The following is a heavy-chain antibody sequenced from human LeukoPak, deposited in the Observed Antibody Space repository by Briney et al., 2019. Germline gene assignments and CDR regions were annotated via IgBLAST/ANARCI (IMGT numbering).Heavy chain of an antibody. CDR3: ARELISSRAAFDT. CDR2: VGHSGTT. Sequence: SETLSLNCAVYGGSLNDYLWSWIRQPPGQGLEWIGEVGHSGTTNYNPSLKSRVTISVDTSKNQFSLKLNSVTAADTAVYFCARELISSRAAFDTWGQGTVVTVSS. J-gene: IGHJ3*02. D-gene: IGHD3-10*01. CDR1: GGSLNDYL. V-gene: IGHV4-34*01.